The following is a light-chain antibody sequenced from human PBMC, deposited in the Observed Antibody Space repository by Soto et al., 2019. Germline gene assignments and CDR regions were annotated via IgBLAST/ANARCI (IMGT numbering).Light chain of an antibody. CDR1: QSVVNSY. V-gene: IGKV3-20*01. CDR3: QQYGDSPFT. CDR2: DAS. Sequence: DIVLTQSPGTLSLSPGERAILSCRASQSVVNSYLAWFQHKPGQAPRLLIHDASRRATGIPDRFSGSGSGTDFTLTISRLEPEDFAVYYCQQYGDSPFTFGPGIRVDIK. J-gene: IGKJ3*01.